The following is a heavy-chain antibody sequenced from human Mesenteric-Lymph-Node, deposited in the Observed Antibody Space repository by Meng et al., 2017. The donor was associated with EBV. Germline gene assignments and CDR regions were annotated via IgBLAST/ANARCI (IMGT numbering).Heavy chain of an antibody. Sequence: VQSVQSGGEMKKPGTSVKVSCKASGYTFSDYGVTWVRQAPGQGLEWLGWISASYGNTECAPKFQDRVTLATDRATNTAYMELRGLRSDDTAVYYCARVDGQPYWGQGTLVIASS. V-gene: IGHV1-18*01. CDR1: GYTFSDYG. CDR2: ISASYGNT. J-gene: IGHJ4*02. D-gene: IGHD2-2*03. CDR3: ARVDGQPY.